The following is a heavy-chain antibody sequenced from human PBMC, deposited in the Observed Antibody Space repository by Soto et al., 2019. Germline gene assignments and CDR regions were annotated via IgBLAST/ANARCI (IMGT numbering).Heavy chain of an antibody. D-gene: IGHD4-17*01. CDR3: AKGRPNRYGDSNYYGMDV. CDR1: GFTFSSYA. Sequence: EVQLLESGGGLVQPGGSLRLSCAASGFTFSSYAMSWVRQAPGKGLEWVSAISGSGGSTYYADSVKGRFTISRDNSKNTLYLQMNSLRAEDTAVYYCAKGRPNRYGDSNYYGMDVWGQGTTVTVSS. CDR2: ISGSGGST. V-gene: IGHV3-23*01. J-gene: IGHJ6*02.